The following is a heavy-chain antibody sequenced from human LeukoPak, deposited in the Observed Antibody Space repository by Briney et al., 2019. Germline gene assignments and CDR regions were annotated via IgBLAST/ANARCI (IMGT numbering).Heavy chain of an antibody. CDR3: VTSTAYLQLGFDP. CDR1: GGSISTYY. J-gene: IGHJ5*02. D-gene: IGHD4-11*01. Sequence: SETLSLTCTVSGGSISTYYWTWIRQPPGKGLERIGYIYYSGSTNYNPSLKSRVTMSVDTSKNQFSLSLRSVTAADTAVYYCVTSTAYLQLGFDPWGQGTLVTVSS. CDR2: IYYSGST. V-gene: IGHV4-59*12.